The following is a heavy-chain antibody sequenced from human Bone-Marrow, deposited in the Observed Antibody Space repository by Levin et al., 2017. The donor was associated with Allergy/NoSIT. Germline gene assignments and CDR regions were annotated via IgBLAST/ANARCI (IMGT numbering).Heavy chain of an antibody. D-gene: IGHD6-6*01. Sequence: ASVKVSCKTSGYTFTNYGITWVRRAPGQGLEWLGWISGYNENTNYAQKLQGRVSLTIDTSTNTAYMDLRSLRSDDTAMYYCARASSSSLSGWFDPWGQGTLVTVSS. CDR2: ISGYNENT. J-gene: IGHJ5*02. CDR1: GYTFTNYG. V-gene: IGHV1-18*01. CDR3: ARASSSSLSGWFDP.